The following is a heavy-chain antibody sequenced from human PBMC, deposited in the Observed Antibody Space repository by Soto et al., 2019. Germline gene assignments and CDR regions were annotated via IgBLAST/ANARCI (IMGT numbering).Heavy chain of an antibody. Sequence: ASVKVSCKASGYTFTHYHVYWVRQAPGRGLEWLGMINPSGGSTTYAQNLQGRVTMTRDTSTNTVYMELSSLRSEDTAVYYCAREAINSSGYSRYFQHWGQGTLITVSS. D-gene: IGHD3-22*01. CDR2: INPSGGST. CDR3: AREAINSSGYSRYFQH. CDR1: GYTFTHYH. V-gene: IGHV1-46*01. J-gene: IGHJ1*01.